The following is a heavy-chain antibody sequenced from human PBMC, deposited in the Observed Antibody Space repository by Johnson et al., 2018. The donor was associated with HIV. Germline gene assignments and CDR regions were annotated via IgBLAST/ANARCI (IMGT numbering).Heavy chain of an antibody. D-gene: IGHD3-16*01. CDR2: TAHDESIT. Sequence: QVQLVESGGGVVQPWESLRLSCAASGFTFANYGMHWVRQAPGKGLEWVAFTAHDESITHYADSVKGRFTMSRENSKNTLYLQMTSLRAEDTAVYYCAREGAWGVRPGAFDIWGQGTMVTVSS. J-gene: IGHJ3*02. V-gene: IGHV3-33*05. CDR3: AREGAWGVRPGAFDI. CDR1: GFTFANYG.